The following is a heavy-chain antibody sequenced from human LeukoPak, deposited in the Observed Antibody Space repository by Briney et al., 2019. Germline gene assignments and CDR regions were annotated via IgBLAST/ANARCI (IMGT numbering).Heavy chain of an antibody. CDR2: ISYDGINE. CDR1: GFTFSNHG. CDR3: ATGRVDYGDYGVVKH. D-gene: IGHD4-17*01. Sequence: PGGSLRLSCAASGFTFSNHGMNWVRQAPGKGLEWVAVISYDGINEYYVDSVKGRFTISRDNSKNSLYLQMESLTIEDTAVYYCATGRVDYGDYGVVKHWGQGTLVTVSS. J-gene: IGHJ1*01. V-gene: IGHV3-30*03.